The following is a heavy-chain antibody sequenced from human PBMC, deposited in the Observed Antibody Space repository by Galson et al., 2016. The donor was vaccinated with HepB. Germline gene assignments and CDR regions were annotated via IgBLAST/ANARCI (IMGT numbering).Heavy chain of an antibody. D-gene: IGHD1-26*01. Sequence: SVKVSCKASADIFSSYGISWVRQAPGQGLEFMGRIIPLFGTTNYAQNFQGKVTIGAEESTTTAYMELNSLRAEDTAVYYCAKSGSYGEVDYWGQGTLVTVSS. J-gene: IGHJ4*02. CDR1: ADIFSSYG. V-gene: IGHV1-69*13. CDR2: IIPLFGTT. CDR3: AKSGSYGEVDY.